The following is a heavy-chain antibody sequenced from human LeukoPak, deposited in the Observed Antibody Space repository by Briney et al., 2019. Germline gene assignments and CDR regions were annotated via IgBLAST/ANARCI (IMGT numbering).Heavy chain of an antibody. CDR3: AKDSQYSSSWSTN. CDR1: GFTFSSYG. J-gene: IGHJ4*02. D-gene: IGHD6-6*01. CDR2: IWYDGSKK. Sequence: GGSLRLSCAASGFTFSSYGMHWVRQAPGKGLERVAVIWYDGSKKYYGDSVKGRFTISRDNSKNTQYLQMNSLRVEDTAVYYCAKDSQYSSSWSTNWGQGTLVTVSS. V-gene: IGHV3-33*06.